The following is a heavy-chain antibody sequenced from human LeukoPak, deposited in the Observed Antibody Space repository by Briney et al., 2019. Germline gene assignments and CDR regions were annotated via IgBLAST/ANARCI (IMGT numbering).Heavy chain of an antibody. CDR3: AKDRRGVTHYFDY. D-gene: IGHD3-10*01. CDR2: ISFDETYK. V-gene: IGHV3-30*18. J-gene: IGHJ4*02. CDR1: GFMFTNYG. Sequence: GGSLRLSCLASGFMFTNYGMHWVRQAPGKGLEWVAAISFDETYKYYTDAVKGRFTISRDNSKNMMYLQMNSLGAEDTAVYYCAKDRRGVTHYFDYWGQGTLVTVSS.